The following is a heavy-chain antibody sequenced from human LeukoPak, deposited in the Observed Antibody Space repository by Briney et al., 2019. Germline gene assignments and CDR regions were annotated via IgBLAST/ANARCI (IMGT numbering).Heavy chain of an antibody. D-gene: IGHD2-15*01. CDR1: GLTFSSHW. CDR2: ISPDGDRE. Sequence: GGSLRLSCAASGLTFSSHWMSWVRQAPGQGLEWVANISPDGDRENYVDSVKGRFSISRDNAKNSLFLQMHSLRAEDTAVYYCASKIPYCSGGSCALGGQGTLVTVSS. J-gene: IGHJ4*02. CDR3: ASKIPYCSGGSCAL. V-gene: IGHV3-7*01.